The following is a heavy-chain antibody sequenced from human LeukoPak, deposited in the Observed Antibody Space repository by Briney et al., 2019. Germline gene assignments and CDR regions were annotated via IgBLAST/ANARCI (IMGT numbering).Heavy chain of an antibody. Sequence: SETLSLTFAVYGGSFSGYYWSWIRQPPGKGLEWIGEINHSGSTNYNPSLKSRVTISVDTSKNQFSLKLSSVTAADTAVYYCARFGYYGSGSSTTWYFDLWGRGTLVTVSS. CDR2: INHSGST. CDR1: GGSFSGYY. D-gene: IGHD3-10*01. CDR3: ARFGYYGSGSSTTWYFDL. J-gene: IGHJ2*01. V-gene: IGHV4-34*01.